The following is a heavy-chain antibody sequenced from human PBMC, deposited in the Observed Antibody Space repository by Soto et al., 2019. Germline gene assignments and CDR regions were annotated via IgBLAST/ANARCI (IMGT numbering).Heavy chain of an antibody. CDR1: GGTFSSYA. D-gene: IGHD2-15*01. V-gene: IGHV1-69*13. Sequence: SVKVSCKASGGTFSSYAISWVRQAPGQGLEWMGGIIPIFGTANYAQKFQGRVTITADESTSTAYMELSSLRSEDTAVYYCARVRRVAARNWFDPWGQGTLVTVSS. J-gene: IGHJ5*02. CDR2: IIPIFGTA. CDR3: ARVRRVAARNWFDP.